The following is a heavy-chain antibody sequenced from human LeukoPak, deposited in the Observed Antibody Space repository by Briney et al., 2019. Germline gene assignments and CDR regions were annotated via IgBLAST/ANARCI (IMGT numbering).Heavy chain of an antibody. CDR3: ARSIVVVITPPAYYYGMDV. CDR1: GGSFSGYY. J-gene: IGHJ6*02. D-gene: IGHD3-22*01. Sequence: PSETLSLTCAVCGGSFSGYYWSWIRQPPGKGLEWIGEINHSGSTNYNPSLKSRVTISVDTSKNQFSLKLSSVTAADTAVYYCARSIVVVITPPAYYYGMDVWGQGTTVTVSS. V-gene: IGHV4-34*01. CDR2: INHSGST.